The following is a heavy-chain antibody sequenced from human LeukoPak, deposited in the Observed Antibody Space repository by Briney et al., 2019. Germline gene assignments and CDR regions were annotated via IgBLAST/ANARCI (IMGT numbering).Heavy chain of an antibody. CDR3: ATSENPVAIPIT. D-gene: IGHD2-21*01. CDR2: VIPVFGTS. CDR1: GGTFRTSG. V-gene: IGHV1-69*13. J-gene: IGHJ5*02. Sequence: ASVKVSCKASGGTFRTSGVNWVRQAPGQRLEWVGCVIPVFGTSNYAEKFQDRVTITADESTSTAYMELRRLRSEDTAVYYCATSENPVAIPITWGQGTLVSVSS.